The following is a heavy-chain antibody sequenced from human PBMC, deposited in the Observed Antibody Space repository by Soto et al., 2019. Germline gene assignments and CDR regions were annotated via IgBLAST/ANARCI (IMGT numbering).Heavy chain of an antibody. J-gene: IGHJ6*02. CDR1: GGSFSGYY. V-gene: IGHV4-34*01. CDR3: ARVIAARPNYYYGMDV. CDR2: INHSGST. D-gene: IGHD6-6*01. Sequence: SETLSLTCAVYGGSFSGYYWSWIRQPPGKGLEWIGEINHSGSTNYNPSLKSRVTISVDTSNNQFSLKLSSVTAADTAVYYCARVIAARPNYYYGMDVWGQGTTVTVSS.